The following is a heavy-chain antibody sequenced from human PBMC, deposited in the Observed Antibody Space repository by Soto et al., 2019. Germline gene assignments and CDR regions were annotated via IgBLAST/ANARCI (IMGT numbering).Heavy chain of an antibody. V-gene: IGHV4-39*01. CDR1: GGSISSSSYY. CDR2: IYYSGST. CDR3: ARQERITMIVVVPNWFDP. Sequence: SETLSLTCTVSGGSISSSSYYWGWIRQPPGKGLEWIGSIYYSGSTYYNPSLKSRVTISVDTSKNQFSLKLSSVTAADTAVYYCARQERITMIVVVPNWFDPWGQGTLVTVSS. D-gene: IGHD3-22*01. J-gene: IGHJ5*02.